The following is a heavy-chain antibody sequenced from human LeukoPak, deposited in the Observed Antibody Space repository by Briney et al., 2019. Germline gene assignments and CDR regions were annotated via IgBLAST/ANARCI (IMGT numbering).Heavy chain of an antibody. V-gene: IGHV4-59*01. CDR1: GGSISSYY. Sequence: PSETLSLTCTVSGGSISSYYWSWIRQPPGKGLELIGYIYYSGSTSYNPSLKSRVTISVDTSKNQFSLKLSSVTAADTAVYYCARGKAEYYDFWSGTIFDYWGQGTLVTVSS. CDR3: ARGKAEYYDFWSGTIFDY. D-gene: IGHD3-3*01. CDR2: IYYSGST. J-gene: IGHJ4*02.